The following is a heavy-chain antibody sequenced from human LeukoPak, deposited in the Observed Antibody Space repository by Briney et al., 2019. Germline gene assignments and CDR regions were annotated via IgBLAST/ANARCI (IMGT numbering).Heavy chain of an antibody. J-gene: IGHJ4*02. V-gene: IGHV3-33*01. Sequence: GRSLRLSCAASGFTFSSYGMHWVRQAPGKGLEWVAVIWYDGSNKYYADSVKGRFTISRDNSKNTLYLQMNSLRAEDTAVYYCARLTSMVRGSVDYWGQGTLVTVSS. CDR2: IWYDGSNK. D-gene: IGHD3-10*01. CDR3: ARLTSMVRGSVDY. CDR1: GFTFSSYG.